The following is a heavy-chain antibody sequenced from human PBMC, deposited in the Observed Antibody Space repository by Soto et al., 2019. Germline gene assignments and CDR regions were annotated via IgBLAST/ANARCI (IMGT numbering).Heavy chain of an antibody. J-gene: IGHJ6*02. Sequence: SVKVSCKASGGTFSSYAISWVRQAPGQGLEWMGGIIPIFGTANYAQKFQGRVTITADESTSTAYMELSSLRSEDTAVYYCARSAGTKALYYYYGMDVWGQGTTVTVSS. CDR1: GGTFSSYA. D-gene: IGHD6-19*01. V-gene: IGHV1-69*13. CDR2: IIPIFGTA. CDR3: ARSAGTKALYYYYGMDV.